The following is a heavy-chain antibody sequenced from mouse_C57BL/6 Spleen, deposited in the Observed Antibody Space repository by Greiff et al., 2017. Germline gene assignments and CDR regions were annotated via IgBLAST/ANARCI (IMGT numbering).Heavy chain of an antibody. CDR1: GFTFSDYY. V-gene: IGHV5-16*01. CDR2: INYDGSST. J-gene: IGHJ4*01. Sequence: EVKVVESEGGLVQPGSSMKLSCTASGFTFSDYYMAWVRQVPEKGLEWVANINYDGSSTYYLDSLKSRFIISRDNAKNILYLQMSSLKSEDTATYYCARWGDYDGGYAMDYWGQGTSVTVSS. CDR3: ARWGDYDGGYAMDY. D-gene: IGHD2-4*01.